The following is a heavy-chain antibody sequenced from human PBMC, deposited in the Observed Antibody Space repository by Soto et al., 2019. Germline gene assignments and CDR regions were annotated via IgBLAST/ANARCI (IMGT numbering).Heavy chain of an antibody. Sequence: PSETLSLTCTVSGGSISSYYWSWIRQPPGKGLEWIGYIYYSGSTNYNPSLKSRVTISVDTSKNQFSLKLSSVTAADTAVYYCARAGLEYYDSSDNWFDPWGQGTLVT. V-gene: IGHV4-59*01. J-gene: IGHJ5*02. D-gene: IGHD3-22*01. CDR1: GGSISSYY. CDR3: ARAGLEYYDSSDNWFDP. CDR2: IYYSGST.